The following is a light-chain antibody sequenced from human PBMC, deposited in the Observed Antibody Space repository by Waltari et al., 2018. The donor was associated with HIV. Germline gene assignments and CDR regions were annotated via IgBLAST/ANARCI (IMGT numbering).Light chain of an antibody. V-gene: IGKV3-20*01. CDR1: QTVDSRL. CDR3: QQYNDTPIT. J-gene: IGKJ5*01. Sequence: VLTQSPVTLSLSPGVTATLSCWPSQTVDSRLLAWYQQKPGRAPSLLIYGTFTRATGIPDRFSGSGSGTDFTLTITGLEPEDFAVYYCQQYNDTPITFGQGTRLEIK. CDR2: GTF.